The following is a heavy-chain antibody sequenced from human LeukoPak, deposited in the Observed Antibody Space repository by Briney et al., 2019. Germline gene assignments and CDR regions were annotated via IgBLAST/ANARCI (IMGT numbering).Heavy chain of an antibody. Sequence: TSETLSLTCTVSGGSISSYYWSWTRQPPGKGLEWIGYIYYSGSTNYNPSLKSRVTISLDTSKNQFSLKLSSVTAADTAVYYCARLLTGYSSSWRSIDYWGQGTLVTVSS. CDR3: ARLLTGYSSSWRSIDY. CDR2: IYYSGST. J-gene: IGHJ4*02. CDR1: GGSISSYY. D-gene: IGHD6-13*01. V-gene: IGHV4-59*08.